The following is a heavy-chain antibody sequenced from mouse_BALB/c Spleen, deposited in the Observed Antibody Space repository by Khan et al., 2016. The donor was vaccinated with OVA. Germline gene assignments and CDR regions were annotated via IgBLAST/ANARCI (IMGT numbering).Heavy chain of an antibody. CDR1: GYTFANYW. CDR2: INPSTGYT. CDR3: SRIGAAYGTSFVY. D-gene: IGHD1-1*01. Sequence: QVQLQQSGAELVKPGASVKMSCKASGYTFANYWMHWVKQRPGQGLDWIGYINPSTGYTDYNQKFKDKATLTADKSSSTAYMPLSSLTSEDSAVYYCSRIGAAYGTSFVYWGQGTTLTVSA. J-gene: IGHJ2*01. V-gene: IGHV1-7*01.